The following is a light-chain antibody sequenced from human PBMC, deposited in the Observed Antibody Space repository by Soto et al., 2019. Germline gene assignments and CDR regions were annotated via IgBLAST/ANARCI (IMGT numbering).Light chain of an antibody. CDR2: GAS. CDR1: QTISNY. CDR3: QQTYTTPEIT. V-gene: IGKV1-39*01. Sequence: DIQMTQSPSSLSASVGDRATITCRASQTISNYLNWYQRKPGKAPKLLIYGASYLKSGVPTRFSGSGSGTDFTLTISSLQPEDFATYYCQQTYTTPEITVGPVTRLEIK. J-gene: IGKJ5*01.